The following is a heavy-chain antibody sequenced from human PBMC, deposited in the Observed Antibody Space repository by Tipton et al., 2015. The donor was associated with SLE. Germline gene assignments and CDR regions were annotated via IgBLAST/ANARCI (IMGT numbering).Heavy chain of an antibody. CDR3: ARGCSGWYGDYYSYMDV. Sequence: GSLRLSCAASGFTFSSYSMIWVRQAPGKGLEWVSSISTSSSYIYFADSLKGRFTISRDNAENSLYLQMNSLRAEDTAVYYCARGCSGWYGDYYSYMDVWGNGTTVTVSS. V-gene: IGHV3-21*01. CDR2: ISTSSSYI. CDR1: GFTFSSYS. D-gene: IGHD6-19*01. J-gene: IGHJ6*03.